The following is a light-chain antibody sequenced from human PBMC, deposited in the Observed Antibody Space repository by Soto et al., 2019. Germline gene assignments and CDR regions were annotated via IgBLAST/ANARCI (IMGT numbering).Light chain of an antibody. Sequence: QSALTQPASVSGSPGQSITIPCTGTSSDIGNYNSVSWYQQHPGKAPKLIIFEVTNRPSGVSDRFSGSKSGNTASLTISGLQADDEADYYCGSYTTYRPYVFGSGTKV. J-gene: IGLJ1*01. CDR1: SSDIGNYNS. CDR3: GSYTTYRPYV. CDR2: EVT. V-gene: IGLV2-14*01.